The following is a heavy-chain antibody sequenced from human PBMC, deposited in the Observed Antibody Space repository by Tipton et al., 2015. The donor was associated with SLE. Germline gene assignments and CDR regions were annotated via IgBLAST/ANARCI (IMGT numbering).Heavy chain of an antibody. Sequence: TLSLTCTVSGASISSSNYYWGWIRQPPGRGLGWIETIYNSGYTFYNPSLKSRVTISVDSSKNQFSLKLNSVTAADTAVYYCARSTGNPLPFDLWGQGTLVSVSS. J-gene: IGHJ4*02. CDR1: GASISSSNYY. CDR2: IYNSGYT. D-gene: IGHD5/OR15-5a*01. CDR3: ARSTGNPLPFDL. V-gene: IGHV4-39*07.